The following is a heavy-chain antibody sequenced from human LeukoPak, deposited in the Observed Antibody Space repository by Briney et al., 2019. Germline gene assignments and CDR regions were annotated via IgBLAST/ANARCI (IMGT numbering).Heavy chain of an antibody. J-gene: IGHJ4*02. CDR1: GGSISSYY. CDR2: IHYSGST. CDR3: ARYYYDSSGYSYSFDY. D-gene: IGHD3-22*01. V-gene: IGHV4-59*01. Sequence: SETLSLTCTVSGGSISSYYWSWIRQPPGKGLEWIGYIHYSGSTTYNPSLKSRVTISVDTSKNQFSLKLSSVTAADTAVYYCARYYYDSSGYSYSFDYWGQGTLVTVSS.